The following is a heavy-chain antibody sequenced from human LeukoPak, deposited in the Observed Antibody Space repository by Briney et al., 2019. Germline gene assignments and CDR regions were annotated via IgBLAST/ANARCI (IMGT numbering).Heavy chain of an antibody. J-gene: IGHJ6*02. CDR1: GFTFSSYA. V-gene: IGHV3-48*02. CDR3: ARVGGGFWSGYWGNYYYGMDV. D-gene: IGHD3-3*01. Sequence: GSLRLSCAASGFTFSSYAMHWVRQAPGKGLEWVSYISSSSSTIYYADSVKGRFTISRDNAKNSLYLQMNSLRDEDTAVYYCARVGGGFWSGYWGNYYYGMDVWGQGTTVTVSS. CDR2: ISSSSSTI.